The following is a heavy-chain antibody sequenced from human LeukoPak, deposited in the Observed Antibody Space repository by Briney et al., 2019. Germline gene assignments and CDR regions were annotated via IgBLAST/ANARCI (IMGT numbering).Heavy chain of an antibody. J-gene: IGHJ4*02. CDR1: GDSVSSSRYY. Sequence: PSETLSLTCIVSGDSVSSSRYYWGWIRQPPGRGLEWIGSIYYSGTTFYNPSLKSRVTISVDTSKNQFSMKLTSVTAADTAVYFCARQDYDFWSGYYAYWGQGPWSPSPQ. D-gene: IGHD3-3*01. CDR3: ARQDYDFWSGYYAY. V-gene: IGHV4-39*01. CDR2: IYYSGTT.